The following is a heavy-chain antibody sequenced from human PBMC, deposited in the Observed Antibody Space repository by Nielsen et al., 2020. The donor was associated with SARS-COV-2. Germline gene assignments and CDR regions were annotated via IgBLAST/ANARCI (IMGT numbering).Heavy chain of an antibody. Sequence: WVRQAPGQGLEWMGWINTNTGNPTYAQGFTGRFVFSLDTSVSTAYLQISSLEAEDTAVYYCARDGRTTIFGVVISTYYGMDVWGQGTTVTVSS. J-gene: IGHJ6*02. CDR2: INTNTGNP. D-gene: IGHD3-3*01. CDR3: ARDGRTTIFGVVISTYYGMDV. V-gene: IGHV7-4-1*02.